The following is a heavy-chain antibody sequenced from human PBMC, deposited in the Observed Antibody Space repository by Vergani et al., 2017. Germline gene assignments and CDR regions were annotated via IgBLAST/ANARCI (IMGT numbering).Heavy chain of an antibody. J-gene: IGHJ6*03. CDR2: IKQDGSEK. V-gene: IGHV3-7*01. Sequence: EVQLVESGGGLVQPGGSLRLSCAASGFTFSSYWMSWVRQAPGKGLEWVANIKQDGSEKYYVDSVKGRFTIARENAKNSLYLQMNSLRAEDTAVYYCARDGYNYYYMDVWGKGTTVTVSS. CDR1: GFTFSSYW. CDR3: ARDGYNYYYMDV.